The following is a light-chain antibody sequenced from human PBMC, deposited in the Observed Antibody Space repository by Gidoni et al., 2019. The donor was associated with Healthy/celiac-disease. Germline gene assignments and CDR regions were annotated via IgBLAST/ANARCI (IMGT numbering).Light chain of an antibody. Sequence: DIQLTQSPSTLSASVGDRVTITCRGSQSISSWLAWYQQKPGIAPNLLIYKASSLESGVPSRFSGSGSGTEFTLTISSLQPDDFATYYCQQYNSYPLTFGGGTKVEIK. V-gene: IGKV1-5*03. J-gene: IGKJ4*01. CDR3: QQYNSYPLT. CDR2: KAS. CDR1: QSISSW.